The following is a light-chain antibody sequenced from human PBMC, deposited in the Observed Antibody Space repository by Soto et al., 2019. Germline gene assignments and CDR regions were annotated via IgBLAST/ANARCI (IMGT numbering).Light chain of an antibody. J-gene: IGKJ2*01. CDR2: DAS. Sequence: EIVLTQSPATLSLSPGERAILSCRGIQNISSYLAWYQLKAGQVPRLLIYDASNRSTGIPARFSGSRSGTDFTLTISSLEPENFAVYYCKQRSNWPTYTFGQGTKLEIK. CDR1: QNISSY. V-gene: IGKV3-11*01. CDR3: KQRSNWPTYT.